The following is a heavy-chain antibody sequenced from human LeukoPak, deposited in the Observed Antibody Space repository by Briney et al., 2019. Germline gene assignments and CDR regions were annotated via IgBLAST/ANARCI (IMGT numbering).Heavy chain of an antibody. CDR3: ARISTYYDILTGAYAFDI. D-gene: IGHD3-9*01. V-gene: IGHV3-74*01. CDR1: GFTFSSYW. J-gene: IGHJ3*02. Sequence: PGGSLRLSCAASGFTFSSYWMHWVRQAPGKGLVWVSRINSDGSSTSYADSVKGRFTISRDNAKNTLYLQMNSLRAEDTAVYYCARISTYYDILTGAYAFDIWGQGTMVTVSS. CDR2: INSDGSST.